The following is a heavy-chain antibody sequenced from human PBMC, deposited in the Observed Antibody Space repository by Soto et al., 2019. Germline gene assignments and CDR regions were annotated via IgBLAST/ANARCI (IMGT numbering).Heavy chain of an antibody. J-gene: IGHJ4*03. CDR2: IYHGGTT. CDR3: ARVHVMVVAGSTFDY. V-gene: IGHV4-38-2*02. CDR1: GDSISSGSY. Sequence: SETLSLTCTVSGDSISSGSYWGWIRQPPGEGPEWIASIYHGGTTFYNPSLKSRISISVDTSKNQFSLRLTSVTAADTATYYCARVHVMVVAGSTFDYWGRGXQVTVSS. D-gene: IGHD6-19*01.